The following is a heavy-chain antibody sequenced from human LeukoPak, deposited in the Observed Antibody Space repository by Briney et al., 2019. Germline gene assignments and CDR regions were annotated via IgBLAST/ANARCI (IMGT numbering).Heavy chain of an antibody. CDR1: GFTFSSYS. J-gene: IGHJ5*02. CDR2: ISSSSSYI. D-gene: IGHD5-12*01. Sequence: GGSLRLSCAASGFTFSSYSMNWVRQAPGRGLEWVSSISSSSSYIYYADSVKGRFTISRDNAKNSLYLQMNSLRAEDTAVYYCARDSTQGMVATSWFDLWGQGTRVTVSS. V-gene: IGHV3-21*01. CDR3: ARDSTQGMVATSWFDL.